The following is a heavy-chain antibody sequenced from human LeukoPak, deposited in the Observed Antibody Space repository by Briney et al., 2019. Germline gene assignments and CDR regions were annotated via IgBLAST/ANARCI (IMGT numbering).Heavy chain of an antibody. CDR3: ARGLAPLRLRANYYYYGMDV. D-gene: IGHD3-3*01. V-gene: IGHV4-34*01. CDR1: GGSFSGYY. CDR2: INHSGST. J-gene: IGHJ6*02. Sequence: SETLSLTCAVYGGSFSGYYWSWIRQPPGKGLEWIGEINHSGSTNYNPSLKSRVTISVDTSKNQFSLKLSFVTAADTAVYYCARGLAPLRLRANYYYYGMDVWGQGTTVTVSS.